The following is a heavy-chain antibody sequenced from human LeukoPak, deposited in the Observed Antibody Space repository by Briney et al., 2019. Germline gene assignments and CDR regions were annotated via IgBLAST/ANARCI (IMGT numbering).Heavy chain of an antibody. CDR3: ISRVAITWGFDY. CDR1: GFIVGDYS. D-gene: IGHD3-22*01. CDR2: IRSIASGGTK. V-gene: IGHV3-49*03. Sequence: GGSLRLSCTASGFIVGDYSMSWFRQAPGKGLEWVGFIRSIASGGTKEYAASVKGRFSISRDDSQNIASLQMNSLKTEDTAVYYCISRVAITWGFDYRGQGIQVTVSS. J-gene: IGHJ4*02.